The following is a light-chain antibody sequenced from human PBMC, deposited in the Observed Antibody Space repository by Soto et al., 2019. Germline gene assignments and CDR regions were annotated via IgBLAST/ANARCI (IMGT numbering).Light chain of an antibody. CDR3: PLYTSSSNPPYV. V-gene: IGLV2-14*01. CDR2: EVS. CDR1: SSDVGGYNY. Sequence: QSALTQPASVSGSPGQSITISCTGTSSDVGGYNYVSWYQQHPGKAPMLMIYEVSYRPSGVSDRFSGSKSVNTASLTISGLQAEDEAEYYCPLYTSSSNPPYVFGTGTKLTVL. J-gene: IGLJ1*01.